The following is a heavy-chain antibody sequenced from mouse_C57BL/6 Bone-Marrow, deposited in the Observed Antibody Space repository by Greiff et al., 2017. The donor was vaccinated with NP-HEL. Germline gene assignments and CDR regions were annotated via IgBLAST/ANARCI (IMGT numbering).Heavy chain of an antibody. CDR2: ISSGGDYI. D-gene: IGHD1-1*01. V-gene: IGHV5-9-1*02. J-gene: IGHJ2*01. CDR1: GFTFSSYA. CDR3: TRGGPYYYGSSYDYFDY. Sequence: EVKLQESGEGLVKPGGSLKLSCAASGFTFSSYAMSWVRQTPEKRLEWVAYISSGGDYIYYADTLKGRFTISRDNARNTLYLQMSSLKSEDTAMYYCTRGGPYYYGSSYDYFDYWGQGTTLTVSS.